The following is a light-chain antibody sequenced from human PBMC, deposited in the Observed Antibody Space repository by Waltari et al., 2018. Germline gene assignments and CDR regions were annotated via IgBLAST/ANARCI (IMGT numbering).Light chain of an antibody. CDR1: QGITTY. V-gene: IGKV1-9*01. J-gene: IGKJ4*01. CDR2: AAS. Sequence: DIQLTQSPSFLSASVGDRVTITCRASQGITTYLVWYQQKPGKAPKVLIYAASTLQSGVPSRFSRSGSGTEFTLTITSLQPEDFATYYCQQVNGYPLTFGGGTKVEIK. CDR3: QQVNGYPLT.